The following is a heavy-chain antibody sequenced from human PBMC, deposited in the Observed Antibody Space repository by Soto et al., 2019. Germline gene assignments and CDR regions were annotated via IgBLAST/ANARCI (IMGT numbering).Heavy chain of an antibody. V-gene: IGHV2-5*02. J-gene: IGHJ4*02. D-gene: IGHD3-22*01. CDR1: GFSLSTSGAG. CDR3: ARPSYDSSGYYLYFDY. Sequence: QITLKESGPTLVKPTQTLTLTCTFSGFSLSTSGAGVGWIRQPPGKALERLALIYWDDDERYSPSLKSRLTINKDTSNNQVVLTMTNMDPVDTATYYCARPSYDSSGYYLYFDYWGQGTLVTVSS. CDR2: IYWDDDE.